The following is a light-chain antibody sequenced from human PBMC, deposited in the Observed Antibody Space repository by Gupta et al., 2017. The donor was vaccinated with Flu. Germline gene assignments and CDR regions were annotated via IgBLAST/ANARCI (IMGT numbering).Light chain of an antibody. V-gene: IGKV1-5*03. Sequence: DIQMTQSPSTLSASVGDRVTLTCRASQSISSWLAWYQQKPGKAPKRLIYKASSLESGVPSRFSGSGSGTEFTLTISSLQPDDFATYYCQQYNSYPWTFGQGTKVEIK. CDR2: KAS. J-gene: IGKJ1*01. CDR1: QSISSW. CDR3: QQYNSYPWT.